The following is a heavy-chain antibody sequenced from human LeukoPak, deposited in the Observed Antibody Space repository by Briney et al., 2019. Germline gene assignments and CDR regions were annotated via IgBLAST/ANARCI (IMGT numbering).Heavy chain of an antibody. D-gene: IGHD2-2*01. J-gene: IGHJ5*02. CDR1: GFTFSSYS. CDR3: ASTFHEIVVVPAENWFDP. V-gene: IGHV3-21*01. Sequence: PGGSLRLSCAASGFTFSSYSMNWVRQAPGKGLEWVSSISSSGSYIYYADSVKGRFTISRDNAKNSLYLQMNSLRAEDTAVYYCASTFHEIVVVPAENWFDPWGQGTLVTVSS. CDR2: ISSSGSYI.